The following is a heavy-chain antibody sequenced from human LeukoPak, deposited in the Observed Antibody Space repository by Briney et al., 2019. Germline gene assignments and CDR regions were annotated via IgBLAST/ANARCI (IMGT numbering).Heavy chain of an antibody. CDR1: GDSIRRYF. CDR2: VHHSGTS. Sequence: SGTLSLTCSVSGDSIRRYFWSWIRLSPGKGLEWIGYVHHSGTSRYKPSLESRVTMSLDTSENQFSLTLKSVTAADTALYYCAGAEIDRLRSPGTLYYIDTWGPGTLVTVSS. J-gene: IGHJ5*02. V-gene: IGHV4-59*01. D-gene: IGHD5-12*01. CDR3: AGAEIDRLRSPGTLYYIDT.